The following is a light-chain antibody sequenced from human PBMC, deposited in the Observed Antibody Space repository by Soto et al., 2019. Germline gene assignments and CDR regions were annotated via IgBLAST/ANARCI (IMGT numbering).Light chain of an antibody. Sequence: DIQMTQSPSSVSASVGDRLTITCRASRDISNSLDWYQQKPGKAPKLLLHGASSLHRGVPSRFSGGGAGTEFTLTISSLQPEDFATYYCQQSSTFPRTFGQGTKVHVK. V-gene: IGKV1-12*01. CDR3: QQSSTFPRT. CDR1: RDISNS. J-gene: IGKJ1*01. CDR2: GAS.